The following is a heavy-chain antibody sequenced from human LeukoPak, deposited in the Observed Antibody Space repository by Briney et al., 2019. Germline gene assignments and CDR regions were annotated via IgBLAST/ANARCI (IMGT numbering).Heavy chain of an antibody. CDR2: ISGSGGST. Sequence: GGSLRLSCAASGFTFSSYAMSWVRQAPGKGLERVSAISGSGGSTYYADSVKGRFTISRDNSKNTLYLQMNSLRVEDTAVYYCARDYADYVGYFFFDYWGQGTLVTVSS. J-gene: IGHJ4*02. CDR3: ARDYADYVGYFFFDY. CDR1: GFTFSSYA. V-gene: IGHV3-23*01. D-gene: IGHD4-17*01.